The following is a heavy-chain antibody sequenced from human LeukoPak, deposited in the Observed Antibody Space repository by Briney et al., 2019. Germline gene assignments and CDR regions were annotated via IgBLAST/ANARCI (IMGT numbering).Heavy chain of an antibody. V-gene: IGHV4-61*03. Sequence: PSETLSLTCTVSGGSVSSGGYYWSWIRQPPGRGLEWIGHIYNSGTTHYNPSLKNRVTISVDTSKNHLALRLSSVTAADTAVYYCARDQGYPYGSFASWGRETLFTVSS. D-gene: IGHD2-15*01. CDR2: IYNSGTT. CDR3: ARDQGYPYGSFAS. J-gene: IGHJ4*02. CDR1: GGSVSSGGYY.